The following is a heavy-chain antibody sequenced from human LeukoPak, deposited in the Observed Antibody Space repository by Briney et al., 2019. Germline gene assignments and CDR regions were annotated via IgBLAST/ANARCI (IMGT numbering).Heavy chain of an antibody. J-gene: IGHJ3*02. V-gene: IGHV4-4*09. CDR1: GGSISSYY. CDR3: ARHEFMVSYAFDI. Sequence: PSETLSLTCTVSGGSISSYYWSWIRQPPGKGLEWIGYIYTSGSTNYNPSLKSRVTISVDTSKNQFSLKLSSVTAADTAVYYCARHEFMVSYAFDIWGQGTMVTVS. D-gene: IGHD2-8*01. CDR2: IYTSGST.